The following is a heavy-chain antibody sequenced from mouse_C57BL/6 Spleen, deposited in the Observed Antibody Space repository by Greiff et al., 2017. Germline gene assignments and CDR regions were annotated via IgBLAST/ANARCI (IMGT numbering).Heavy chain of an antibody. J-gene: IGHJ2*01. D-gene: IGHD2-3*01. Sequence: QLQQPGAELVTPGASVKLSCKASGYTFTSYWMQWVKQRPGQGLEWIGEIDPSDSYTNYNQKFKGKATLTVDTSSSTAYMQLSSLTSEDSAVYYCARSYDGYPDYWGQGTTLTVSS. V-gene: IGHV1-50*01. CDR1: GYTFTSYW. CDR2: IDPSDSYT. CDR3: ARSYDGYPDY.